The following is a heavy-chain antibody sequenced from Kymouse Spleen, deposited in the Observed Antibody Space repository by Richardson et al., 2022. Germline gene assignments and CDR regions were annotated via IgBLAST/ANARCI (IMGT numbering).Heavy chain of an antibody. V-gene: IGHV3-72*01. D-gene: IGHD7-27*02. J-gene: IGHJ4*02. CDR2: TRNKANSYTT. Sequence: EVQLVESGGGLVQPGGSLRLSCAASGFTFSDHYMDWVRQAPGKGLEWVGRTRNKANSYTTEYAASVKGRFTISRDDSKNSLYLQMNSLKTEDTAVYYCARANWGSDYWGQGTLVTVSS. CDR3: ARANWGSDY. CDR1: GFTFSDHY.